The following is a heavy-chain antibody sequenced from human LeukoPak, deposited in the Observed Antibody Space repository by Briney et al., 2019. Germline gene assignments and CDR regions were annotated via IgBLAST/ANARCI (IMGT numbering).Heavy chain of an antibody. J-gene: IGHJ4*02. V-gene: IGHV3-7*01. Sequence: PGGSLRLSCAASGFTFSRHWMYWVRQAPGKGLEWVANIKQDGSAKPYVDSVKGRFTISRDNAKNSLFLQMNSLRAEDTAVYYCARSVDIDYWGQGTLVTVSS. D-gene: IGHD5-12*01. CDR3: ARSVDIDY. CDR2: IKQDGSAK. CDR1: GFTFSRHW.